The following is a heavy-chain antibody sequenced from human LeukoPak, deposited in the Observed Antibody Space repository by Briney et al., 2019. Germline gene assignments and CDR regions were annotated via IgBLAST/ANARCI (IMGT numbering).Heavy chain of an antibody. CDR2: ISPYNGNA. D-gene: IGHD4-23*01. CDR3: ARVYGDNSSGMFDF. CDR1: GYTFTTYG. Sequence: ASVKVSCQPSGYTFTTYGITWVRQAPGQGLEWMGWISPYNGNANYAQQLQNRVTMTTHTSTSTAYMELRSLRSDDSAVYYCARVYGDNSSGMFDFWGQATLVTVSS. V-gene: IGHV1-18*01. J-gene: IGHJ4*02.